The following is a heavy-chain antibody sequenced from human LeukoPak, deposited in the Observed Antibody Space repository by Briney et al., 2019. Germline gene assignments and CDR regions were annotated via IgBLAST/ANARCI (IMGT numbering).Heavy chain of an antibody. D-gene: IGHD7-27*01. CDR1: GYSISSGYH. J-gene: IGHJ4*02. V-gene: IGHV4-38-2*02. CDR2: VYRSGTT. Sequence: SETLSLTCVVYGYSISSGYHWGWIRQPPGKGLEWIGGVYRSGTTYYDPSLKSRVTILVDTSKHKISLKVRSVTAADTAMYYCARENWVFDYWGQGILVTVSS. CDR3: ARENWVFDY.